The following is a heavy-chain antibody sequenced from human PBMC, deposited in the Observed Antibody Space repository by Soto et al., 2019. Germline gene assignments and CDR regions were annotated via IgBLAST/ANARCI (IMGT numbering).Heavy chain of an antibody. Sequence: QVQLVQSGPEVKKPGSSVKVSCKVSGGPFSTLSISWVRQAPGQGLMWMGGIIPIFDATNYAQMFQGRVTITADDSTRTAYRELSSLRSDDTAVYYCARDLPNRSGRVWGPGTLVTVSS. CDR2: IIPIFDAT. D-gene: IGHD3-10*01. CDR3: ARDLPNRSGRV. J-gene: IGHJ4*02. V-gene: IGHV1-69*01. CDR1: GGPFSTLS.